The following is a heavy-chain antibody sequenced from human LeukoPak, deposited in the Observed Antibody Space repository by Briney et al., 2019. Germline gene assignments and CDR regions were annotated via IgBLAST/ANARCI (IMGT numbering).Heavy chain of an antibody. CDR3: ARRSEFGVLYYMDV. D-gene: IGHD3-16*01. J-gene: IGHJ6*03. Sequence: GGSLRLSCAASGFTFSTYSMNWLRPAPGKGLEWVSYISGSSGTIYYADSVKGRFTISRDNAKNSLYLQMNSLRAEDTAVYYCARRSEFGVLYYMDVWGKGTTVTVS. CDR1: GFTFSTYS. V-gene: IGHV3-48*01. CDR2: ISGSSGTI.